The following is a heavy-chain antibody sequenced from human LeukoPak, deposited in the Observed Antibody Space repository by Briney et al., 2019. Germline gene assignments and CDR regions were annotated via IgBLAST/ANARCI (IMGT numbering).Heavy chain of an antibody. V-gene: IGHV3-30*04. Sequence: GGSLRLSCAASGFPFTSYSMHWVRQAPGKGLEWVGVVLYDGSMQYYADSVKGRFTISRDNAKNSLYLQMNSLRAEDTAVYYCARVYYYGSGSGIAYYYYMDVWGKGTTVTISS. CDR2: VLYDGSMQ. CDR1: GFPFTSYS. CDR3: ARVYYYGSGSGIAYYYYMDV. J-gene: IGHJ6*03. D-gene: IGHD3-10*01.